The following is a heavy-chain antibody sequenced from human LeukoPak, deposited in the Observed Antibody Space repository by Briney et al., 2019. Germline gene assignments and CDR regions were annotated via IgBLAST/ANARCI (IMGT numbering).Heavy chain of an antibody. CDR2: ISPYNGNT. Sequence: ASVKVSCKASGYKFTNYGISWVRQAPGQGLEWMGWISPYNGNTIYAQKLQGRVTITADESTSTAYMELSSLRSEDTAVYYCARPLVRGVISPFDYWGQGTLVTVSS. CDR1: GYKFTNYG. V-gene: IGHV1-18*01. D-gene: IGHD3-10*01. CDR3: ARPLVRGVISPFDY. J-gene: IGHJ4*02.